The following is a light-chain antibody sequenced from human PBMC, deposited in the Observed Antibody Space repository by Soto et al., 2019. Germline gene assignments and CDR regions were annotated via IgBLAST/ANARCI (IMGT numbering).Light chain of an antibody. J-gene: IGLJ1*01. CDR1: NSDVGAYNY. CDR3: SSYTTTKTLYV. CDR2: EVF. V-gene: IGLV2-14*01. Sequence: QSALTQPASVSGSPGQSITIPCTGTNSDVGAYNYVSWYQHHPGKAPKLMIYEVFIRPSGVSSRFSGSKSGSTASLTISGLLAEDEADYYFSSYTTTKTLYVFGTGTKLTVL.